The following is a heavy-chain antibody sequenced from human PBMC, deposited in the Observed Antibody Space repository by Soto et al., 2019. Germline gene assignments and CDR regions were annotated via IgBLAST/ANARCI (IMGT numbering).Heavy chain of an antibody. CDR1: GFSLSTSGVG. CDR3: ARVNPRFGELLWWVGWFDP. Sequence: QITLKESGPTLVKPTQTPTLTCTFSGFSLSTSGVGVGWIRQPPGKALEWLALIYWDDDKRYSPSLKSRLTITKDTSKNQVVLTMTIMDPVDTATYYCARVNPRFGELLWWVGWFDPWGQGTLVTVSS. CDR2: IYWDDDK. J-gene: IGHJ5*02. V-gene: IGHV2-5*02. D-gene: IGHD3-10*01.